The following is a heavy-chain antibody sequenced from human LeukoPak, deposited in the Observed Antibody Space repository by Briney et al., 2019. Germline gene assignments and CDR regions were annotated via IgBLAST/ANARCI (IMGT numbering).Heavy chain of an antibody. J-gene: IGHJ5*02. CDR2: INPNSGGT. Sequence: ASVKVSCKASGGTFSSYAISWVRQAPGQGLEWMGWINPNSGGTNYAQKFQGRVTMTRDTSISTAYMELSRLRSDDTAVYYCASGFYSNYVLNWFDPWGQGTLVTVSS. V-gene: IGHV1-2*02. D-gene: IGHD4-11*01. CDR1: GGTFSSYA. CDR3: ASGFYSNYVLNWFDP.